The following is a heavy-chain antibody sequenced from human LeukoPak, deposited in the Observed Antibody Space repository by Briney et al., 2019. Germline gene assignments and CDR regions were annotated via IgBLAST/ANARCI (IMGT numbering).Heavy chain of an antibody. CDR3: AKDAERDSSGYYYYYGMDV. CDR1: GFTFSSYA. CDR2: ISGSGGST. J-gene: IGHJ6*02. D-gene: IGHD3-22*01. Sequence: GGSLRLSCAASGFTFSSYAMSWVRQAPGKGLVWVSAISGSGGSTYYADSVKGRFAISRDNSKNTLYLQMNSLRAEDTAVYYCAKDAERDSSGYYYYYGMDVWGQGTTVTVSS. V-gene: IGHV3-23*01.